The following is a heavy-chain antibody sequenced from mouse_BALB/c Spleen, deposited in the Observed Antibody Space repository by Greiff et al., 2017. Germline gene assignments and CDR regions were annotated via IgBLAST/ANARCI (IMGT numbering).Heavy chain of an antibody. CDR2: IDPFNGGT. Sequence: EVQLQQSGPELMKPGASVKISCKASGYSFTSYYMHWVKQSHGKSLEWIGYIDPFNGGTSYNQKFKGKATLTVDKSSSTAYMHLSSLTSEDSAVYYCARRSSIYDGYPYAMDYWGQGTSVTVSS. CDR1: GYSFTSYY. V-gene: IGHV1S135*01. J-gene: IGHJ4*01. CDR3: ARRSSIYDGYPYAMDY. D-gene: IGHD2-3*01.